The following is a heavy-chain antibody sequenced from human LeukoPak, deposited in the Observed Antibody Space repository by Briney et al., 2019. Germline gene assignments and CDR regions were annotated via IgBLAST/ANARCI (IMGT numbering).Heavy chain of an antibody. Sequence: PGGSLRLSCAASGFTFSTYEMNWVRQAPGKGLEWVSHISSSGSTTYYADSVKGRFTISRDNAKNSLYLQMNSLRAEDTAVYYCGSPQYYFDYLGQGTLVTVSS. V-gene: IGHV3-48*03. CDR3: GSPQYYFDY. D-gene: IGHD5-24*01. CDR1: GFTFSTYE. CDR2: ISSSGSTT. J-gene: IGHJ4*02.